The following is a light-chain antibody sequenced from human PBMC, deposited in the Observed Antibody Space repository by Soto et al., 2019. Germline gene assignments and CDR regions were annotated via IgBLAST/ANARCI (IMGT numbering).Light chain of an antibody. Sequence: QSVLTQPASVSGSPGQSITISCSGTSSDVEGYNLVSWYQKNPGQAPKLVIYEGNKRPSGVSDRFSGSKSGNTASLTISGLQAEDEADYYCSSYAGGVVFGGGTQLTVL. CDR3: SSYAGGVV. CDR1: SSDVEGYNL. J-gene: IGLJ2*01. V-gene: IGLV2-23*01. CDR2: EGN.